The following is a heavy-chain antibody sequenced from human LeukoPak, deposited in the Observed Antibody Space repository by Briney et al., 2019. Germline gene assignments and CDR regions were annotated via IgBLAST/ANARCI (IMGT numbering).Heavy chain of an antibody. D-gene: IGHD3-3*01. CDR2: IYYSGST. CDR1: GGSISSHY. V-gene: IGHV4-59*11. J-gene: IGHJ4*02. CDR3: ARIDYDFWSGYYHFDY. Sequence: SETLSLTCTVPGGSISSHYWSWIRQPPGKGLEWIGYIYYSGSTNYNPSLKSRVTISVDTSKNQFSLKLSSVTAADTAVYYCARIDYDFWSGYYHFDYWGQGTLVTVSS.